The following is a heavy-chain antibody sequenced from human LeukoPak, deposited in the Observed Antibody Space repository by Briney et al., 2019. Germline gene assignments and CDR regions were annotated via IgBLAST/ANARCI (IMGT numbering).Heavy chain of an antibody. Sequence: SETLSLTCAVYGGSFSGYYWSWIRQPPGKGLEWIGEINHSGSTNYNPSLKSRVTISVDTSKNQFSLKLSSVTAADTAVYYCAREGLLWFGELFPSENWFDPWGQGTLVTVSS. CDR2: INHSGST. D-gene: IGHD3-10*01. CDR3: AREGLLWFGELFPSENWFDP. CDR1: GGSFSGYY. V-gene: IGHV4-34*01. J-gene: IGHJ5*02.